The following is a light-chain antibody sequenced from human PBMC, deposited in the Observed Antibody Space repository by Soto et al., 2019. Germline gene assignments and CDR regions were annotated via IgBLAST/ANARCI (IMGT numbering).Light chain of an antibody. CDR2: LNSDGSH. CDR1: SGHSSYA. Sequence: QSVLTQSPPASASLGASVKLTCTLSSGHSSYAIAWHQQQPEKGPRYLMKLNSDGSHSKGDGIPDRFSGSSSGAERYLTISSLQSEDEADYYCQTWGTGMGVFGGGTKVTVL. J-gene: IGLJ2*01. V-gene: IGLV4-69*01. CDR3: QTWGTGMGV.